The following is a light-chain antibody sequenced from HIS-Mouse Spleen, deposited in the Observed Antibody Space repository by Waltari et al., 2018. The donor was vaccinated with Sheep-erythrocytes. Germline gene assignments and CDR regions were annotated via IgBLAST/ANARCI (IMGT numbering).Light chain of an antibody. CDR3: CSYAGSSTPWV. CDR2: EGS. V-gene: IGLV2-23*01. CDR1: SSDVGSYNL. J-gene: IGLJ3*02. Sequence: QSALTQPASVSGSPGQSITISCTGTSSDVGSYNLVSWYQQHPGKAPKRMIYEGSKRPSGVSHRSAGSKSGQTAPPTISGLQAEAEADYYCCSYAGSSTPWVFGGGTKLPVL.